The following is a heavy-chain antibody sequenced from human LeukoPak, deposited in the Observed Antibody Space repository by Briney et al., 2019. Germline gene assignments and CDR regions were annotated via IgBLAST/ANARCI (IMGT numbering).Heavy chain of an antibody. CDR3: ARSVASGLLPDY. V-gene: IGHV1-46*01. D-gene: IGHD1-26*01. Sequence: GASVKVSCKASGYTFTSYYMHWVRQAPGQGLQWMGIINPSGGSTTYAQKFQGRVTMTRDTSTSTVYMELSSLRSEDTAVYYCARSVASGLLPDYWGQGTLVTVSS. CDR1: GYTFTSYY. CDR2: INPSGGST. J-gene: IGHJ4*02.